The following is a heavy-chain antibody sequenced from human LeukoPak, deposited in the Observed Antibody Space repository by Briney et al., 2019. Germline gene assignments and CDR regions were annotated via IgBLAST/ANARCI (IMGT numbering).Heavy chain of an antibody. CDR2: IRSSSSTI. J-gene: IGHJ3*02. Sequence: GGSLRLSCEASGFTFSNYSMNWVRQAPGKGLEWVSYIRSSSSTIYYADSVKGRFTISSDNAKNSLYLQMNSLRAEDTAVYYCARAKRNGFDIWGQGTMVTVSS. CDR1: GFTFSNYS. V-gene: IGHV3-48*01. CDR3: ARAKRNGFDI.